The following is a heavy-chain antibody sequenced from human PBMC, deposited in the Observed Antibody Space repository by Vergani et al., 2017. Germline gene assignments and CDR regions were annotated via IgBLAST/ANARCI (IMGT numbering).Heavy chain of an antibody. J-gene: IGHJ4*02. CDR3: ARQAYDILTGDCFDY. CDR2: INHSGST. V-gene: IGHV4-38-2*01. Sequence: QVQLQESGPGLVKPSETLSLTCAVSGYSISSGYYWGWLRQPPGKGLEWIGSINHSGSTYYNPSLKGRVTISVDTSKNQFSLKLSSVTAADTAVYYCARQAYDILTGDCFDYWGQGTLVTVSS. D-gene: IGHD3-9*01. CDR1: GYSISSGYY.